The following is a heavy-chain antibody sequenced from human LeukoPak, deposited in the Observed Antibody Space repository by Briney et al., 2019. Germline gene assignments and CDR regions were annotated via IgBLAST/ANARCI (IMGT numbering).Heavy chain of an antibody. V-gene: IGHV4-34*01. D-gene: IGHD2-21*02. CDR3: ARALCGGDCYSPDAFDI. CDR2: INHSGST. Sequence: SETLSLTCAVYGGSFSGYYWSWIRQPPGKGLEWIGEINHSGSTNYNPSLKSRVTISVDTSKNQFSLKLSSVTAADTAVYYCARALCGGDCYSPDAFDIWGQGTMVTVSS. J-gene: IGHJ3*02. CDR1: GGSFSGYY.